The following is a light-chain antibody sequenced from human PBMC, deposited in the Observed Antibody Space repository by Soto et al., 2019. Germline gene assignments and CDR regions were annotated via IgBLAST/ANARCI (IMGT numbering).Light chain of an antibody. Sequence: EKVVKNSPAALSVSPGAGATLSGRASQSVSNNLAWYQQKPGQAPRLLIYGPSTRASGIPARFSGSGSGTEFTLTISRLEPEDFAVYYCHHYGDSPPETFGQGTKVDIK. CDR1: QSVSNN. V-gene: IGKV3-15*01. CDR2: GPS. J-gene: IGKJ1*01. CDR3: HHYGDSPPET.